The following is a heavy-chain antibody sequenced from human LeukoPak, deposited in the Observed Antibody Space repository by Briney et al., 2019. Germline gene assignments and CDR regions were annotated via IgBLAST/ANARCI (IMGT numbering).Heavy chain of an antibody. CDR3: AKGAYDYIEMGYFDS. D-gene: IGHD5-12*01. V-gene: IGHV3-23*01. CDR2: LIGSSGST. CDR1: GFTSTNYA. Sequence: PGGSLRLSCAAAGFTSTNYAMNWVRQAPGEGLEWVSILIGSSGSTDYADSVKGRFTTSRDNSKNTLFLQMNSLKAEDTAIYYCAKGAYDYIEMGYFDSWGQGTLVTVSS. J-gene: IGHJ4*02.